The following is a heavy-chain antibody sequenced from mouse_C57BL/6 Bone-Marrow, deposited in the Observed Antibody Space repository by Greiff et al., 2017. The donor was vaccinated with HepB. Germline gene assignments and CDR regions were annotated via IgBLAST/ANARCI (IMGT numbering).Heavy chain of an antibody. CDR3: AIYPLYDGYYFDY. D-gene: IGHD2-3*01. J-gene: IGHJ2*01. Sequence: QVQLQQPGAELVKPGASVKVSCKASGYTFTSYWMHWVKQGPGQGLEWIGRIHPSDSDTNYNQKLKGKATLTVDKSSSTAYMQLSSLTSEDSAVYYCAIYPLYDGYYFDYWGQCTTLTVSS. V-gene: IGHV1-74*01. CDR1: GYTFTSYW. CDR2: IHPSDSDT.